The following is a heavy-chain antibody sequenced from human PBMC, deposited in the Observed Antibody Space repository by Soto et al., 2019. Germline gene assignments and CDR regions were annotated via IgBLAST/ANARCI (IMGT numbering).Heavy chain of an antibody. CDR1: GFTFSSYW. D-gene: IGHD3-3*01. V-gene: IGHV3-74*01. CDR3: ARSLRFLEWLHYYYYYGMDV. Sequence: PGGSLRLSCAASGFTFSSYWMHWVRQAPGKGLVWVSRINSDGSSTSYAHSVKGRFTTSRDNAKNKLYLQMNSLRAEDTAVYYCARSLRFLEWLHYYYYYGMDVWGQGTTVTVSS. CDR2: INSDGSST. J-gene: IGHJ6*02.